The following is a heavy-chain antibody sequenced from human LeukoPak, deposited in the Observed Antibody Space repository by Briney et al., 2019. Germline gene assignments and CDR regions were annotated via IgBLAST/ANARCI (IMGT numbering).Heavy chain of an antibody. D-gene: IGHD1-7*01. CDR3: AKNRLELWIDYYYMDV. Sequence: GRSLRLSCAASGFTFDDYAMHWVRQAPGKGLEWVSGISWNSGSIGYADSVKGRFTISRDNAKNSLYLQMNSLRAEDTALYYCAKNRLELWIDYYYMDVWGKGTTVTVSS. CDR1: GFTFDDYA. V-gene: IGHV3-9*01. CDR2: ISWNSGSI. J-gene: IGHJ6*03.